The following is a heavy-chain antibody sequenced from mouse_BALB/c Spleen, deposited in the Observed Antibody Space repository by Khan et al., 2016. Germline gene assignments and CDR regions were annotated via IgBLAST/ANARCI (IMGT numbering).Heavy chain of an antibody. Sequence: EVQLQESGPSLVKPSQTLSLTCSVTGDSITSGYWNWLRQFPGNKLEYMGYISYSGSTYYSPSLKSRISITRDTSKNQYYLQLNSLPTEDTATYYGAADDSSGSFVDYWGQGTSLTVSS. CDR2: ISYSGST. CDR3: AADDSSGSFVDY. J-gene: IGHJ2*02. V-gene: IGHV3-8*02. D-gene: IGHD3-2*01. CDR1: GDSITSGY.